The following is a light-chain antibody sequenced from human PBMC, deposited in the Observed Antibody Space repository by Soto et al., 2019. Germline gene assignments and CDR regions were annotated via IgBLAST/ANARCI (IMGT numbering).Light chain of an antibody. CDR3: QQYGSSPRT. CDR2: GAS. J-gene: IGKJ1*01. V-gene: IGKV3-20*01. Sequence: EIVLTQSPGTLSLSPGERATLSCRASQSVSSNYLAWYQQKPGQAPRLLIYGASRRATGIPARFSGSGSGTEFTLTISRLEPEDFAVFYCQQYGSSPRTFGQGTKVEI. CDR1: QSVSSNY.